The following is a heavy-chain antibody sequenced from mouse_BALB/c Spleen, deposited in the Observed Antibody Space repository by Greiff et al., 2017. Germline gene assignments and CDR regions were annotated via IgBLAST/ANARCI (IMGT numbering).Heavy chain of an antibody. Sequence: VQLQQSGAELVRPGVSVKISCKGSGYTFTDYAMHWVKQSHAKSLEWIGVISTYYGDASYNQKFKGKATMTVDKSSSTAYMELARLTSEDSAIYYCARVEVYDGYPYYAMDYWGQGTSVTVSS. CDR1: GYTFTDYA. J-gene: IGHJ4*01. CDR3: ARVEVYDGYPYYAMDY. CDR2: ISTYYGDA. D-gene: IGHD2-3*01. V-gene: IGHV1S137*01.